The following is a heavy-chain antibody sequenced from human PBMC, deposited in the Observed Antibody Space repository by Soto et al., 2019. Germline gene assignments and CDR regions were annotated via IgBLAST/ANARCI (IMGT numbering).Heavy chain of an antibody. D-gene: IGHD6-13*01. J-gene: IGHJ4*02. V-gene: IGHV3-23*01. CDR1: GFTFSSYA. CDR3: ARYTAGWYYFDY. CDR2: ISGSGGST. Sequence: PGGSLRLSCAASGFTFSSYAMSWVRQAPGKGLEWVSAISGSGGSTYYADSVKGRFTISRDNSKNTLYLQMNSLRAEDTAVYYCARYTAGWYYFDYWGQGTLVTVSS.